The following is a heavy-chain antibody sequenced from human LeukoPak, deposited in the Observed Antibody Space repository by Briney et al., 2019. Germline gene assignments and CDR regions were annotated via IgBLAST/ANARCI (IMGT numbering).Heavy chain of an antibody. J-gene: IGHJ4*02. CDR1: GGSISSSSYY. CDR3: ARGGVWLRFSFDY. V-gene: IGHV4-39*07. CDR2: INHSGST. D-gene: IGHD5-12*01. Sequence: SETLSLTCTVSGGSISSSSYYWGWIRQPPGKGLEWIGEINHSGSTNYNPSLKSRVTISVDTSKNQFSLKLSSVTAADTAVYYCARGGVWLRFSFDYWGQGTLVTVSS.